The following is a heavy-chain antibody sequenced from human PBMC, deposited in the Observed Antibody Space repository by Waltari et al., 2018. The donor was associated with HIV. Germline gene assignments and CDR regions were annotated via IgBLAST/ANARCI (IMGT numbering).Heavy chain of an antibody. D-gene: IGHD6-6*01. Sequence: EVQLVESGGGLVQPGGSLRLSCAASGFTVSSNYMSWVRQAPGKGLAWVSVIYSGGSTYYADSVKGRFTISRDNSKNTLYLQMNSLRAEDTAVYYCASSLLVPSSSSFFGPVGYYYYGMDVWGQGTTVTVSS. CDR3: ASSLLVPSSSSFFGPVGYYYYGMDV. V-gene: IGHV3-66*01. CDR1: GFTVSSNY. CDR2: IYSGGST. J-gene: IGHJ6*02.